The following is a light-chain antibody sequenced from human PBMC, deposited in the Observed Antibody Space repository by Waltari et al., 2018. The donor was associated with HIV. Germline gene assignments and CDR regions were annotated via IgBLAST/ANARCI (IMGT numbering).Light chain of an antibody. CDR2: DNN. V-gene: IGLV1-44*01. Sequence: QSLLPQPPSASGNPAQTVTTSCSGSSSNNEGNTVNCYQHPPGTAPKLLIYDNNRRPSGVPDRFSGSKSSTSASLAISGLQSEDEGDFYCATWDDSMCGPVFGGGTKLTVL. J-gene: IGLJ3*02. CDR1: SSNNEGNT. CDR3: ATWDDSMCGPV.